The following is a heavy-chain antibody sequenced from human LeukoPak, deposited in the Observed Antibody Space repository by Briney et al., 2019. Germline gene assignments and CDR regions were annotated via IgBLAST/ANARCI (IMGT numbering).Heavy chain of an antibody. CDR1: GFTFSNAW. CDR2: IRYDGSNK. CDR3: ATSPIYGDYGDAFDI. J-gene: IGHJ3*02. V-gene: IGHV3-30*02. D-gene: IGHD4-17*01. Sequence: GGSLRLSCAASGFTFSNAWMSWVRQAPGKGLEWVAFIRYDGSNKYYADSVKGRFTISRDNSKNTLYLQMDSLRAEDTAVYYCATSPIYGDYGDAFDIWGQGTMVTVSS.